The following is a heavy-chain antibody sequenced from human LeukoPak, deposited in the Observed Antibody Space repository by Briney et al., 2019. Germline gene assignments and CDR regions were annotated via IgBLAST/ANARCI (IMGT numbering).Heavy chain of an antibody. CDR1: GSIFSSTA. J-gene: IGHJ4*02. D-gene: IGHD1/OR15-1a*01. CDR3: AENRRRFKLLHY. Sequence: GGSHRPSCIVSGSIFSSTATTWARQAPGKGLEWVSAISGSGDSTHYADSVKGRFTISRDNSKNTLNLQMNSLRAEDTAVCYSAENRRRFKLLHYWGQGTLVTVSS. CDR2: ISGSGDST. V-gene: IGHV3-23*01.